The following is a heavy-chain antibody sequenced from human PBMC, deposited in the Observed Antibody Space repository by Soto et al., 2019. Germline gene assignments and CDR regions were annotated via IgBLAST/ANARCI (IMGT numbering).Heavy chain of an antibody. V-gene: IGHV1-2*02. J-gene: IGHJ6*02. CDR2: INPNSGGT. D-gene: IGHD2-2*01. CDR1: GYTFTGYY. Sequence: ASVKVSCKASGYTFTGYYMHWVRQAPGQGLEWMGWINPNSGGTNYAQKFQGRVTMTRDTSISTAYMELSRLRSDDTAVYYCASPLDYCSSTSCYSRSYYYYRMDVWGQGTTVTVSS. CDR3: ASPLDYCSSTSCYSRSYYYYRMDV.